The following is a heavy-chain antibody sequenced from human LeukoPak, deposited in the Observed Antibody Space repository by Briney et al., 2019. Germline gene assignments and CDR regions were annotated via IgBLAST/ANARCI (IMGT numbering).Heavy chain of an antibody. CDR1: GFTFSNYG. CDR2: ISCDETNE. V-gene: IGHV3-30*18. Sequence: GRSLRLSCAASGFTFSNYGMHWVRQAPGKGPEWVAVISCDETNEYYADSVKGRFTISRDNSKNTLYLQMHSLTDEDMAVYYCAKDRGKYFYGMDVWGQGTTVTVSS. J-gene: IGHJ6*02. CDR3: AKDRGKYFYGMDV.